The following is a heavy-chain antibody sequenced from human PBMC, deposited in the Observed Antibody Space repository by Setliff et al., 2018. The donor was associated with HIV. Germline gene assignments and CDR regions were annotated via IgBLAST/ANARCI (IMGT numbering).Heavy chain of an antibody. CDR3: ARGGPHYNFWSGWFYAFDI. V-gene: IGHV1-2*04. Sequence: ASVKVSCKASGYTFTCYYMHWVRQAPGQGLEWMGWINPNSGGTNDAQKCQGWVTMTRDTYISTAYMELSRLRSDDTAVYYCARGGPHYNFWSGWFYAFDIWGQGTMVTVSS. CDR1: GYTFTCYY. J-gene: IGHJ3*02. CDR2: INPNSGGT. D-gene: IGHD3-3*01.